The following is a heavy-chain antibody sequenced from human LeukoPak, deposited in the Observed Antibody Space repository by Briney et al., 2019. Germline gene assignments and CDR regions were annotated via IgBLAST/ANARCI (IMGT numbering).Heavy chain of an antibody. D-gene: IGHD5-24*01. J-gene: IGHJ3*02. CDR2: INPSGGST. V-gene: IGHV1-46*01. Sequence: ASVKVSCKASGYTFTSFYIHWVRQAPGQGLEWMGIINPSGGSTAYAQKFQGRVTMTSDTSTSTVYMELSSLRSDDTAVYFCARSLTEGWLHFIGAFDIWGQGTMVTVSS. CDR3: ARSLTEGWLHFIGAFDI. CDR1: GYTFTSFY.